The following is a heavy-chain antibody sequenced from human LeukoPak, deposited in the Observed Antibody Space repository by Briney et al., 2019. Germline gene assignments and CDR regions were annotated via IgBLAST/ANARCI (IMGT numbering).Heavy chain of an antibody. V-gene: IGHV1-69*04. D-gene: IGHD3-10*01. CDR1: GGTFSSYA. CDR2: IIPIFGIA. CDR3: ARAGDYGSGSLAFDI. J-gene: IGHJ3*02. Sequence: SVKVSCKASGGTFSSYAISWVRRAPGQGLEWMGRIIPIFGIANYAQKFQGRVTITADKSTSTAYMELSSLRSEDTAVYYCARAGDYGSGSLAFDIWGQGTMVTVSS.